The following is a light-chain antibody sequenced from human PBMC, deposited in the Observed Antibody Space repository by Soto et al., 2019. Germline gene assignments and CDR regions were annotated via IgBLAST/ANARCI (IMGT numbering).Light chain of an antibody. V-gene: IGLV2-18*02. CDR1: SSDVGSYNR. CDR3: YSSTRSNTYV. CDR2: EVS. J-gene: IGLJ1*01. Sequence: SAVTQPPSVSGSPGQSVPISCTGTSSDVGSYNRVSWYQQPPGTAPKVMIYEVSNRPSGVPDRFSGSKSGNTASLTISGLQPEDEADYYCYSSTRSNTYVFGTGTKVTVL.